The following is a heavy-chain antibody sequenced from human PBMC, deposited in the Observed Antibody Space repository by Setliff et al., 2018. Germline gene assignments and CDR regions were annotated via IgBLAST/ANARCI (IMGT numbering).Heavy chain of an antibody. J-gene: IGHJ4*02. CDR2: LNIHTGNP. D-gene: IGHD3-3*01. CDR1: GYTFTSAA. Sequence: ASVKVSCKPSGYTFTSAAMNWVRQAPGQGLEWMGWLNIHTGNPTYAQGFTGRFVFSLDTSASTAYLQISSLKAEDTAVDYCARAWYYNFWSGSQIEYWGQGTLVTVSS. CDR3: ARAWYYNFWSGSQIEY. V-gene: IGHV7-4-1*02.